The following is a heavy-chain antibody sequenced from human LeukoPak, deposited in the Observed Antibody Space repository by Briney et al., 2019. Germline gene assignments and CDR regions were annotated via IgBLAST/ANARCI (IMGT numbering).Heavy chain of an antibody. J-gene: IGHJ3*02. CDR2: IISGSRYI. CDR3: ARHLFDIVVVPSAIDSFDI. V-gene: IGHV3-21*01. CDR1: GFTLSGHA. D-gene: IGHD2-2*02. Sequence: GGSLRLACAASGFTLSGHAMTWVRQAPGRGLRWVSSIISGSRYISYAESLTGRFTISRDNAKNSLFLQMDSLGAGDTALYFCARHLFDIVVVPSAIDSFDIWGQGTMVSVSS.